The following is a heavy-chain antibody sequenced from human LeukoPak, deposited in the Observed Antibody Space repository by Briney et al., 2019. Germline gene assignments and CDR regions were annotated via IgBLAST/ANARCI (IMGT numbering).Heavy chain of an antibody. J-gene: IGHJ4*02. CDR3: ARYFYDSSGYPYYLDY. V-gene: IGHV3-53*01. Sequence: GGSLRLSCAASGFSVSANYMSWVRQAPGKGLEWVSLIYGDNTHYADSVKGRFTISRDNSKNTVSLHMNSLRAEDTAVYYCARYFYDSSGYPYYLDYWGQGTLVTVSS. CDR1: GFSVSANY. CDR2: IYGDNT. D-gene: IGHD3-22*01.